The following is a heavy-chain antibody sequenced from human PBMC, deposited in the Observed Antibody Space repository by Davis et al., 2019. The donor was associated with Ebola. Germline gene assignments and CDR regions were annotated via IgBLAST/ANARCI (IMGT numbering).Heavy chain of an antibody. CDR1: GFTVSSNY. V-gene: IGHV3-23*01. CDR3: AKDLLAVRGVIYDY. D-gene: IGHD3-10*01. CDR2: ISGSGGST. Sequence: GGSLRLSCAASGFTVSSNYMSWVRQAPGKGLEWVSAISGSGGSTYYADSVKGRFTISRDNSKNTLYLQMNSLRAEDTAVYYCAKDLLAVRGVIYDYWGQGTLVTVSS. J-gene: IGHJ4*02.